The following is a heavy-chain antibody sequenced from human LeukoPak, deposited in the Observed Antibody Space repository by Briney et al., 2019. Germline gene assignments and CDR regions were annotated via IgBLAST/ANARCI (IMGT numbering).Heavy chain of an antibody. V-gene: IGHV5-51*01. J-gene: IGHJ3*02. Sequence: GESLKISCKGSGYIFATYWIGWVRQLPGKGLEWMGIIYPGDSDTRSSPSFQGQVTISVDKSISTAYLQWSSLRAPDTAMYYCARRMVRGVIRAFDIWGQGTMVTVSS. CDR3: ARRMVRGVIRAFDI. CDR2: IYPGDSDT. CDR1: GYIFATYW. D-gene: IGHD3-10*01.